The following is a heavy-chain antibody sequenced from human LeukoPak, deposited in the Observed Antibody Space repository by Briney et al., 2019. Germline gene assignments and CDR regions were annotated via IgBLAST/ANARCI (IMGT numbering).Heavy chain of an antibody. CDR2: IYTSGST. Sequence: PSETLSLTCTVSGGSLSSYYWSWIRQPAGKGLEWIGRIYTSGSTNYNPSLKSRVTMSVDTSKNQFSLKLSSVTAADTAVYYCAREEGWILTGYYNGLHYYYMDVWGKGTTVTVSS. CDR1: GGSLSSYY. CDR3: AREEGWILTGYYNGLHYYYMDV. V-gene: IGHV4-4*07. D-gene: IGHD3-9*01. J-gene: IGHJ6*03.